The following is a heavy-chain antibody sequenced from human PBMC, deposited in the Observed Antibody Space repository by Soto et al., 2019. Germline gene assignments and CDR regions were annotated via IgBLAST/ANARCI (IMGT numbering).Heavy chain of an antibody. CDR1: GYSFNRYW. D-gene: IGHD1-1*01. V-gene: IGHV5-51*01. CDR2: IFPDDSDI. Sequence: PGESLKISCKASGYSFNRYWIGWVRQMPGQGLEWMGVIFPDDSDIRHSPAFRGQVTISADKSINTVYLQYTGLKASDTATYYCAGRISWYYFDSWGQGTPVTVSS. J-gene: IGHJ4*02. CDR3: AGRISWYYFDS.